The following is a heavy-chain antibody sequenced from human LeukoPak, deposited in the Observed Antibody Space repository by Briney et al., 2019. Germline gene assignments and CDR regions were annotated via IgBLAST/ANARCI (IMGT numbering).Heavy chain of an antibody. CDR1: GYTFTGYY. V-gene: IGHV1-2*02. J-gene: IGHJ4*02. CDR3: ARGGPSRGTGFYYFDY. CDR2: INSNSGGT. D-gene: IGHD3-10*01. Sequence: ASVKVSCKASGYTFTGYYIHWVRQAPGQGLEWMGWINSNSGGTNYAQKFQGRVTMTRDTSINTAYMELSSLRSDDTAVYYCARGGPSRGTGFYYFDYWGQGTLVTVSS.